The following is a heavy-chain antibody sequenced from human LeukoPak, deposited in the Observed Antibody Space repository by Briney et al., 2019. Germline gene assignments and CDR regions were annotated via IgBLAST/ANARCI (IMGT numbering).Heavy chain of an antibody. CDR1: GGSFSGYY. Sequence: RPSETLSLTCAVYGGSFSGYYWSWIRQPPGKGLEWIGEINHSGSTNCNPSLKSRVTISVDTSKNQFSLKLSSVTAADTAVYYCARGDGGLLWFGELFDPWGQGTLVTVSS. CDR2: INHSGST. J-gene: IGHJ5*02. V-gene: IGHV4-34*01. CDR3: ARGDGGLLWFGELFDP. D-gene: IGHD3-10*01.